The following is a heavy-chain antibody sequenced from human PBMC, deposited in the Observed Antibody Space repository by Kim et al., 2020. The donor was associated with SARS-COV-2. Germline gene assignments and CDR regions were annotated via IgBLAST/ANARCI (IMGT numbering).Heavy chain of an antibody. CDR3: AKDIGSAAGTWDYYYYGMDV. CDR2: ISWDGGST. J-gene: IGHJ6*02. D-gene: IGHD6-13*01. Sequence: GGSLRLSCAASGFTFDDYAMHWVRQAPGKGLEWVSLISWDGGSTYYADSVKGRFTISRDNSKNSLYLQMNSLRAEDTALYYCAKDIGSAAGTWDYYYYGMDVWGQGTTVTVSS. V-gene: IGHV3-43D*03. CDR1: GFTFDDYA.